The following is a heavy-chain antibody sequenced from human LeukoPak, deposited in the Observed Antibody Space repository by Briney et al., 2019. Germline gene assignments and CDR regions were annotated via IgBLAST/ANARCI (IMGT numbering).Heavy chain of an antibody. CDR2: IRSSGSTI. D-gene: IGHD2-2*01. Sequence: GGSLRLSCAASGFTFSDYYMSWIRQAPGKGLEWVSYIRSSGSTIYYADSVKGRFTNSRDNAKNSLYLQMNSLRAEDTAVYYCARDGSTYCSSTSCYSGYYYYGMDVWGQGTTVTVSS. V-gene: IGHV3-11*01. CDR3: ARDGSTYCSSTSCYSGYYYYGMDV. J-gene: IGHJ6*02. CDR1: GFTFSDYY.